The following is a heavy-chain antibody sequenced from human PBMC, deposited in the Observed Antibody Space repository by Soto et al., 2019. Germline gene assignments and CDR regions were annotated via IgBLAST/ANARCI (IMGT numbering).Heavy chain of an antibody. V-gene: IGHV4-39*01. Sequence: QLQLQESGPGLVKPSETLSLTCTVPSGSISSSSYHWVWIRQPPGKGLEWIGQVYYSGSTSYTPSLNSRVAISADMSKNQFSVKLSSVTAADTAVYYCARRLTASSSFDNWGQGTLVTVSS. D-gene: IGHD7-27*01. CDR3: ARRLTASSSFDN. CDR1: SGSISSSSYH. CDR2: VYYSGST. J-gene: IGHJ4*02.